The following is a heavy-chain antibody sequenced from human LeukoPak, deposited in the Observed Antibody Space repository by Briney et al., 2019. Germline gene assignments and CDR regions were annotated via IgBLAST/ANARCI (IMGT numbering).Heavy chain of an antibody. CDR3: AGGPAYLDSVPNS. CDR1: GDSVSSNGAA. J-gene: IGHJ4*02. CDR2: TYYRSKWYY. D-gene: IGHD3-22*01. Sequence: SQTLSLTCVISGDSVSSNGAAWNWLRQSPSRGLEWLGRTYYRSKWYYAYALSVRGRITINPDTSKNQFSLQLNSVTPEDTAVYYCAGGPAYLDSVPNSWGQGTLVTVSS. V-gene: IGHV6-1*01.